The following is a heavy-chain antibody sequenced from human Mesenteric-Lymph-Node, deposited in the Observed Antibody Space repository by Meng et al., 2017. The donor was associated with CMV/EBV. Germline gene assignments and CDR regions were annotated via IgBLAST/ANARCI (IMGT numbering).Heavy chain of an antibody. Sequence: ISCGHYYWSWIRQSPGKGLEWIGYIYDSGTTYYHPSLKSRVTMSVDTSKTHFSLKLSSVTAADTAVYHCAREAAIFAVPPGMNWFDPWGQGTLVTVSS. CDR3: AREAAIFAVPPGMNWFDP. V-gene: IGHV4-30-4*08. CDR1: ISCGHYY. CDR2: IYDSGTT. D-gene: IGHD3-3*01. J-gene: IGHJ5*02.